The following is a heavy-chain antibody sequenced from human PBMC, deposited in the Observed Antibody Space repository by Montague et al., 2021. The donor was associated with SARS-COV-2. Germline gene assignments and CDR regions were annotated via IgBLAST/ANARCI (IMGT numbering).Heavy chain of an antibody. CDR3: ASPTYYYDSSGSDAFDI. Sequence: SETLSLTCTVSGGSISSSSYYWGWIRKPPGKGLEWIGSIYYSGSTYYNSSLKSRVTISVDTSKNQFSLKLSSVTAADTAVYYCASPTYYYDSSGSDAFDIWGQGTMVTVSS. V-gene: IGHV4-39*01. CDR1: GGSISSSSYY. CDR2: IYYSGST. J-gene: IGHJ3*02. D-gene: IGHD3-22*01.